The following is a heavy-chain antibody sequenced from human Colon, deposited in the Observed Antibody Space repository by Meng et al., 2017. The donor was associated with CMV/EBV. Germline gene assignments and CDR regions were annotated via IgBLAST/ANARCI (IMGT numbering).Heavy chain of an antibody. CDR2: ISYDGNYK. CDR1: GFTFRSYA. V-gene: IGHV3-30*04. CDR3: ARGASFWSGPYGMDV. J-gene: IGHJ6*02. Sequence: GESLKISCAASGFTFRSYAMHWVRQAPGKGLEWVTVISYDGNYKYYADSVKGRFTISRDISKNTLYVQMNSLTPEDTAVYYCARGASFWSGPYGMDVWGQGTTVTVSS. D-gene: IGHD3-3*01.